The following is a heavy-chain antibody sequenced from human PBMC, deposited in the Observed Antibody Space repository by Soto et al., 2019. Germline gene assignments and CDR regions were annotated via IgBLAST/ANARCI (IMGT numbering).Heavy chain of an antibody. J-gene: IGHJ1*01. V-gene: IGHV3-23*01. CDR1: GCTFSTYA. CDR3: ARPPGADYYDRRGYFQH. D-gene: IGHD3-22*01. Sequence: EVQLLESGGGVVQPGGSLTLSCAASGCTFSTYAMTWVRQAPGQGLEWVSGLSGSSAFYSEAVKGRVTISRDNSKNTLYLPMNSLRAEDTAVYYCARPPGADYYDRRGYFQHWGQGTLVTVYS. CDR2: LSGSSA.